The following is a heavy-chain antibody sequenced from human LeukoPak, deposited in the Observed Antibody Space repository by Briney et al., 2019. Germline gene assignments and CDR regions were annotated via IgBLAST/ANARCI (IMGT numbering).Heavy chain of an antibody. Sequence: SETLSLTCTVSGGSISSSSYYWGWIRQPPGKGLEWIGSIYYSGSTYYDPSLKSRVTISVDTSKNQFSLKLSSVTAADTAVYYCAGPLNGMDVWGQGTTVTVSS. J-gene: IGHJ6*02. V-gene: IGHV4-39*01. CDR3: AGPLNGMDV. CDR2: IYYSGST. D-gene: IGHD3-9*01. CDR1: GGSISSSSYY.